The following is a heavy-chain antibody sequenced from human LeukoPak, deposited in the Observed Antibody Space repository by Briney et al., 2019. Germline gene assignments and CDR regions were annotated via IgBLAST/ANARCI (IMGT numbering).Heavy chain of an antibody. V-gene: IGHV1-24*01. CDR1: GYTLTELS. D-gene: IGHD5-18*01. J-gene: IGHJ4*02. Sequence: RASVKVSCKVSGYTLTELSMHWVRQAPGKGLEWMGGFDPEDGETIYAQKFQGRVTMTEDTSTDTAYLEMSSLRSEDTAVYYCATVVPDTAMVSFDYWGQGTLVTVSS. CDR3: ATVVPDTAMVSFDY. CDR2: FDPEDGET.